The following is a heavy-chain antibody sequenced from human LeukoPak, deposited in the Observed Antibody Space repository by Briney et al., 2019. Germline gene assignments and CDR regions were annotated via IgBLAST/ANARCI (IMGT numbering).Heavy chain of an antibody. Sequence: GGSLRLSCAASGFTFSSYAMSWVRQAPGKGLEWVSGISGSGDSTHYADSVKGRFTISRDNAKNSLYLQMNSLRAEDTAVYYCARGLGSSSWYAPPDYWGQGTLVTVSS. D-gene: IGHD6-13*01. J-gene: IGHJ4*02. CDR3: ARGLGSSSWYAPPDY. V-gene: IGHV3-23*01. CDR2: ISGSGDST. CDR1: GFTFSSYA.